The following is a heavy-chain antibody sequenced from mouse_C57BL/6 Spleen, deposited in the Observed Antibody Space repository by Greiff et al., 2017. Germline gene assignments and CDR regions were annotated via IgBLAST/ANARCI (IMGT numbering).Heavy chain of an antibody. Sequence: QVQLQQSGAELARPGASVKLSCKASGYSFTSYGISWVKQSTGHVLEWIGEIYPRSGNSYYNEKFKGKATLTADKSSSPAYMELRSLPSEDSAVYVCAGSYYGSSYPYYFDYWGQGTTLTVSS. J-gene: IGHJ2*01. CDR3: AGSYYGSSYPYYFDY. CDR1: GYSFTSYG. CDR2: IYPRSGNS. V-gene: IGHV1-81*01. D-gene: IGHD1-1*01.